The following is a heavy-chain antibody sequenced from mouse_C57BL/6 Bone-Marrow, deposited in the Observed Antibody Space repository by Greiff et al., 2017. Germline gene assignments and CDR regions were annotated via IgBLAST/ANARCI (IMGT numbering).Heavy chain of an antibody. D-gene: IGHD2-14*01. CDR2: IHPYASGT. CDR1: GYTFTSYG. V-gene: IGHV1-74*01. J-gene: IGHJ3*01. Sequence: QVQLQQSGAELVKPGASVTLSCKASGYTFTSYGMHWVKQRPVQGLEWIGRIHPYASGTPSNQKFKGKAPLTADKSSSTAYMALLSLTSADSAVYYCEIWKGTMYAYWGQGTLLTVSA. CDR3: EIWKGTMYAY.